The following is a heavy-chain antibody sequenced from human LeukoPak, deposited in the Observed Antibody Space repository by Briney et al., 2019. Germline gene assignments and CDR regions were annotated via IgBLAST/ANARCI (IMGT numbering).Heavy chain of an antibody. CDR1: GYTLTELS. J-gene: IGHJ6*02. CDR3: ATALPSIAARPGYYGMDV. Sequence: ASVKVSCKVSGYTLTELSMHWVRQAPGKGLEWMGGFDPEDGETIYAQKFQGRVTITADESTSTAYMELSSLRSEDTAVYYCATALPSIAARPGYYGMDVWGQGTTVTVSS. D-gene: IGHD6-6*01. CDR2: FDPEDGET. V-gene: IGHV1-24*01.